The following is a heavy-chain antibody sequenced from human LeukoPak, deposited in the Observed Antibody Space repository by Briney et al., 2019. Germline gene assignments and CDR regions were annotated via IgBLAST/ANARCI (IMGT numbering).Heavy chain of an antibody. D-gene: IGHD6-19*01. CDR3: ATSGKNEGAVAGTRY. V-gene: IGHV5-51*01. CDR1: GYSFTSYW. J-gene: IGHJ4*02. Sequence: GESLKISCKGPGYSFTSYWIGWVRQMPGKGLEWMGIIYPGDSDTRYSPSFQGQVTISADKSISTAYLQWSSLKASDTAMYYCATSGKNEGAVAGTRYWGQGTLVTVSS. CDR2: IYPGDSDT.